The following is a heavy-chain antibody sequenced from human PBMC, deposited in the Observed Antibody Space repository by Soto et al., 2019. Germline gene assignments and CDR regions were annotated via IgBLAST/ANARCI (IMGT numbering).Heavy chain of an antibody. CDR3: AILRHCSGGSCYPGYYYYYGMDV. J-gene: IGHJ6*02. D-gene: IGHD2-15*01. Sequence: TLSLTSTVSGGSIRSGGYYWSWIRQHPGKGLEWIGYIYYSGSTYYNPSLKSRVTISVDTSKNQFSLKLSSVTAADTAVYYCAILRHCSGGSCYPGYYYYYGMDVWGQGTTVTVSS. CDR2: IYYSGST. V-gene: IGHV4-31*03. CDR1: GGSIRSGGYY.